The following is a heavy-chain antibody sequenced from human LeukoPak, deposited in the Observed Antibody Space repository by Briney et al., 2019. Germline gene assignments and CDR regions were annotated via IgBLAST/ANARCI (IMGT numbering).Heavy chain of an antibody. CDR2: IYYSGST. D-gene: IGHD6-19*01. CDR1: GGSISSSSYY. J-gene: IGHJ5*02. V-gene: IGHV4-39*07. Sequence: SETLSLTCTVSGGSISSSSYYWGWIRQPPGKGLEWIGSIYYSGSTYYNPSLKSRVTMSVDTSKNQFSLKLSSVTAADTAVYYCARAGRNTHPSYSSGWNWFDPWGQGTLVTVSS. CDR3: ARAGRNTHPSYSSGWNWFDP.